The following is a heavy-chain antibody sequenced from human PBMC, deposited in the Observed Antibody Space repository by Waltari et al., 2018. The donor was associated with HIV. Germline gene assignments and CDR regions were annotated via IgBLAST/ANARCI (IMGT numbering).Heavy chain of an antibody. Sequence: EVQLVETGGGLLQPGGSLGLYCAASGFTLRSTYMSWVRQAPGKGLEWVSVIYSGGSIYYADSVKGRFTISRDNSKNTLYLQMNSLRAEDTAVYYCARAVFEFMPPHYWGQGTLVTVSS. CDR1: GFTLRSTY. D-gene: IGHD2-2*01. J-gene: IGHJ4*02. CDR2: IYSGGSI. V-gene: IGHV3-53*02. CDR3: ARAVFEFMPPHY.